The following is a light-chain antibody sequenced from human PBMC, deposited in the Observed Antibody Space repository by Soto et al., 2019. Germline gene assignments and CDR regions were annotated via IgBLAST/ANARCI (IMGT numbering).Light chain of an antibody. CDR2: EVN. CDR1: SSDVGAFNY. J-gene: IGLJ2*01. V-gene: IGLV2-14*01. CDR3: SSYTIRSVVV. Sequence: QSVLTQPASVSGSPGQSITISCTGTSSDVGAFNYVSWYQQHPSKAPKLMIYEVNNRPSGVSKRFSGSKSGNTASLTISGLHAEEEADYRCSSYTIRSVVVFGGGTKLTVL.